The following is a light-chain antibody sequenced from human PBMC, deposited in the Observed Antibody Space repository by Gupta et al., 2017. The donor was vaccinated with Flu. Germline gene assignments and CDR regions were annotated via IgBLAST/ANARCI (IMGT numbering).Light chain of an antibody. V-gene: IGLV1-44*01. CDR1: SANIGSNT. J-gene: IGLJ2*01. Sequence: VTISCSGSSANIGSNTVSWYQQLPGTDPKLRIYNNYQRPSGVPDRFAGSKSGTSAYLDISGLQSEDEAEYDCSAWAGSMNGRVVFGGGTKLTV. CDR3: SAWAGSMNGRVV. CDR2: NNY.